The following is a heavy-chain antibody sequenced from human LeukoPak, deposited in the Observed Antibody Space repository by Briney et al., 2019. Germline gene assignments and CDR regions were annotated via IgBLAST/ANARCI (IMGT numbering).Heavy chain of an antibody. Sequence: ASVKVSCKASGYTFIAYHLHWVRQAPGQGLEWIGWINPNSGGTNYAQKFQGRVTMTRDTSITTAYMELSSLTSDDTAVYYCARGGGYCRGGSCYPPEDYWGQGTLVTVSS. D-gene: IGHD2-15*01. CDR3: ARGGGYCRGGSCYPPEDY. V-gene: IGHV1-2*02. CDR2: INPNSGGT. CDR1: GYTFIAYH. J-gene: IGHJ4*02.